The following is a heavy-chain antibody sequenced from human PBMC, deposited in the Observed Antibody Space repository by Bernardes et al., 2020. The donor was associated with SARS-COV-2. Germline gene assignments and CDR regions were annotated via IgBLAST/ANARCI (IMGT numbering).Heavy chain of an antibody. Sequence: SETLSLTCTVSSGSISNSNYYWGWIRQPPGKGLEWIGSIYSSGTTYKNPSLQSRVTKSVDTSKNQFSLRLTSVTAADTAVYYCLGSSCGRDCYIGGLRSWDYGMDVLGQGTTVTVSS. V-gene: IGHV4-39*01. CDR1: SGSISNSNYY. CDR3: LGSSCGRDCYIGGLRSWDYGMDV. CDR2: IYSSGTT. D-gene: IGHD2-21*02. J-gene: IGHJ6*02.